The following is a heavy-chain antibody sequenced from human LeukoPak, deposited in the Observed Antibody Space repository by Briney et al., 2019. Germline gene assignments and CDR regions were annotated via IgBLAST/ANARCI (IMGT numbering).Heavy chain of an antibody. V-gene: IGHV3-23*01. CDR2: ISGSGGST. Sequence: GGSLRLSCAASGFTFSSYAMSWVRQAPGKGLEWVSAISGSGGSTYYADSVKGRFTISRDNSKNTLYLQMNSLRAEDTAVYYCAKDRRYYYGSGSYYPYNFDYWGQGTLVTVPS. D-gene: IGHD3-10*01. CDR3: AKDRRYYYGSGSYYPYNFDY. J-gene: IGHJ4*02. CDR1: GFTFSSYA.